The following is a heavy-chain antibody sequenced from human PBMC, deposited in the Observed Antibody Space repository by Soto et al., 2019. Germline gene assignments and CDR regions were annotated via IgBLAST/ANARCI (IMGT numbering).Heavy chain of an antibody. CDR3: ARVSNYGDYLDY. J-gene: IGHJ4*02. CDR1: GYTFTSYA. Sequence: ASVKVSCKASGYTFTSYAMHWVRQAPGQRLEWMGWINAGNGKTNYAQKLQGRVTMTTDTSTSTAYMELRSLRSDDTAVYYCARVSNYGDYLDYWGQGTLVTVSS. D-gene: IGHD4-17*01. CDR2: INAGNGKT. V-gene: IGHV1-3*01.